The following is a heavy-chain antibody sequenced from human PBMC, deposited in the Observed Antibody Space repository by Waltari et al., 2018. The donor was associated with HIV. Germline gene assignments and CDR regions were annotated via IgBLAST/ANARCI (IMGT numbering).Heavy chain of an antibody. J-gene: IGHJ4*02. D-gene: IGHD3-16*02. V-gene: IGHV1-2*02. CDR3: ARAHRDVWGTYRYPDY. CDR1: GYSFKGYS. Sequence: QVQLVQSGAEVKKPGASVKVSCKASGYSFKGYSMHWVRQAPGQGLEWTGWINPDSGGTNYAQKFQGRVTMTRDMSISAAYMELSRLTSDDTAVYYCARAHRDVWGTYRYPDYWGQGTLVTVSS. CDR2: INPDSGGT.